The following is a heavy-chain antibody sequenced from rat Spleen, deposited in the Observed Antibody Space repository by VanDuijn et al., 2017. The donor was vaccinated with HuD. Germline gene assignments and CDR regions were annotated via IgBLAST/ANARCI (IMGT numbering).Heavy chain of an antibody. CDR2: ISYDGSST. CDR1: GFTFSDYN. CDR3: ARDYSNFFPYWYFDF. D-gene: IGHD1-2*01. Sequence: EVQLVESGGGLVQPGRSLKVSCAASGFTFSDYNMAWVRQAPKKGLEWVATISYDGSSTYYRDSAKGRFTISRDNAKNTQYLQMDSLRSEDTATYYCARDYSNFFPYWYFDFWGPGTMVTVSS. V-gene: IGHV5-7*01. J-gene: IGHJ1*01.